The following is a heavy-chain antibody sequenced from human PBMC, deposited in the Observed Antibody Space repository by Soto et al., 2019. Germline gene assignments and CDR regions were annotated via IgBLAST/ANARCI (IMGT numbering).Heavy chain of an antibody. J-gene: IGHJ4*02. CDR2: IIPIFGTA. CDR3: ARGNSSGWYPFDY. V-gene: IGHV1-69*13. CDR1: GGTFSSYA. D-gene: IGHD6-19*01. Sequence: EASVKVSCKASGGTFSSYAISWVRQAPGQGLEWMGGIIPIFGTANYAQKFQGRVTITADESTSTAYMELSSLRSEDTAVYYCARGNSSGWYPFDYWGQGTLVTVSS.